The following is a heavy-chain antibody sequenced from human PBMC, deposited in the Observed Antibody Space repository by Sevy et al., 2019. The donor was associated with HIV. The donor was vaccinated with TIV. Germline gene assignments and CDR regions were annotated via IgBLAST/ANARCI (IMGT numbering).Heavy chain of an antibody. J-gene: IGHJ4*02. Sequence: GESLKISCKTSGYSFATYWIAWVRQMPGKGLEWMGIIYPGDSDTRYSPSFQGQVTISADKSISTAYLQWSNLKASDTAMYYCARRRAYYYDSSDFWGQGTLVTVSS. CDR2: IYPGDSDT. D-gene: IGHD3-22*01. V-gene: IGHV5-51*01. CDR1: GYSFATYW. CDR3: ARRRAYYYDSSDF.